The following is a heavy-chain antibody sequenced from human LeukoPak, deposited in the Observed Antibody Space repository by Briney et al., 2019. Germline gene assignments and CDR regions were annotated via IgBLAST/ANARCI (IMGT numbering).Heavy chain of an antibody. CDR3: AKDGYSYGNYFDY. Sequence: PGGSLRLSCAASGFPFDVNAMTWFGQAPGKGLEWAPGISWNSGSIGYADSVKGRFTISRDNAKNSLYLQMNSLRAEDTALYYCAKDGYSYGNYFDYWGQGTLVTVSS. J-gene: IGHJ4*02. CDR2: ISWNSGSI. D-gene: IGHD5-18*01. V-gene: IGHV3-9*01. CDR1: GFPFDVNA.